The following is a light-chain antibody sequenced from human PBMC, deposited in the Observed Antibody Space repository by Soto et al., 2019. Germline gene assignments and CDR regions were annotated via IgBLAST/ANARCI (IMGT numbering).Light chain of an antibody. Sequence: DIQLTQSPSFLSASVGDRVTITCRASRDISNSLAWYQKKPGKPPQLLIYAASTLQSGVPSRLSGSGYGTDLTITISGMQPEDLATYYCQSYNTDSPTFGQGTRLEIK. J-gene: IGKJ5*01. CDR3: QSYNTDSPT. CDR1: RDISNS. CDR2: AAS. V-gene: IGKV1-27*01.